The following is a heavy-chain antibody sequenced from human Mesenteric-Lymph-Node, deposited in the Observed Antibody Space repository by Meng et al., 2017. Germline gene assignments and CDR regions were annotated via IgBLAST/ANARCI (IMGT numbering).Heavy chain of an antibody. CDR1: VGSISSSRHY. J-gene: IGHJ4*02. V-gene: IGHV4-39*01. D-gene: IGHD5-12*01. CDR2: IYYRGST. Sequence: RRQESGPGLLHPPGTLSLSCLASVGSISSSRHYWGWIRQPPGKGLEWIGSIYYRGSTYYNPSLRSRVTMSLDTSKNQFSLKLSSVTATDTAVYYCARHDGGYGDYFDHWGQGTLVTVSS. CDR3: ARHDGGYGDYFDH.